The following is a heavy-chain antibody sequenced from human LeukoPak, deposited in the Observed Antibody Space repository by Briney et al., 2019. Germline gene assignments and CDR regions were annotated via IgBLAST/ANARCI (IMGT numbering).Heavy chain of an antibody. Sequence: SVKVSCKASGGTFSSYAISWVRQAPGQGLEWMGGIIPIFGTANYAQKFQGRVTITADESTSTAHLELSSLRSEDTAVYYCAIELLGLLGYFDLWGRGTLVTVSS. J-gene: IGHJ2*01. CDR2: IIPIFGTA. V-gene: IGHV1-69*13. CDR3: AIELLGLLGYFDL. CDR1: GGTFSSYA. D-gene: IGHD4-23*01.